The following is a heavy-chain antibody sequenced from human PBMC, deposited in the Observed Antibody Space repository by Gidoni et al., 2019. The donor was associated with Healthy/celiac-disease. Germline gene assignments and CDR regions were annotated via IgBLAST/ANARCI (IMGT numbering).Heavy chain of an antibody. D-gene: IGHD4-17*01. CDR2: INSDGSST. CDR1: GFTFSSYW. Sequence: RLSCAASGFTFSSYWMHWVRQAPGKGLVWVSRINSDGSSTSYADSVKGRFTISRDNAKNTLYLQMNSLRAEDTAVYYCASLETTVTTNYWGQGTLVTVSS. V-gene: IGHV3-74*01. J-gene: IGHJ4*02. CDR3: ASLETTVTTNY.